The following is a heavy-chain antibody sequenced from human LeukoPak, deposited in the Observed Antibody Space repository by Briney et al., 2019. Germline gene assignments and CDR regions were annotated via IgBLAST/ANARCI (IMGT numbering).Heavy chain of an antibody. J-gene: IGHJ5*01. CDR3: VKDKHRDGYTYGVYDS. Sequence: GGSLRLSCAASGFTFSSYWMSWVRQAPGKGLVWVSRINSDGSSTSYADSVKGRFTISRDNAKNSLDLQMSSLRPEDTALYYCVKDKHRDGYTYGVYDSWGQGTLITVSS. V-gene: IGHV3-74*01. D-gene: IGHD5-12*01. CDR1: GFTFSSYW. CDR2: INSDGSST.